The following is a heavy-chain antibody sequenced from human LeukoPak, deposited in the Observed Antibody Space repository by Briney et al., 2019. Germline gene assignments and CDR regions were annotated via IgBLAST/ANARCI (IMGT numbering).Heavy chain of an antibody. Sequence: PGGSLRLSCAASGFTVSSNYMSWVRQAPGKGLEWVSIIYGADSTYYADSVKGRFTISRDNSKNTLYLQMNSLRAEDTAVYYCARSGFGVLYYYGMDVWGQGTTVTASS. V-gene: IGHV3-66*01. CDR1: GFTVSSNY. D-gene: IGHD3-10*01. CDR2: IYGADST. CDR3: ARSGFGVLYYYGMDV. J-gene: IGHJ6*02.